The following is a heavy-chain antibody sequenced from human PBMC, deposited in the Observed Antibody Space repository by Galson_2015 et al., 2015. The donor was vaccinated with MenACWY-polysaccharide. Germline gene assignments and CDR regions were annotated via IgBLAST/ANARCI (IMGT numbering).Heavy chain of an antibody. D-gene: IGHD6-19*01. CDR3: ARQWVSSGWYEV. CDR1: GYNFTTYW. J-gene: IGHJ4*02. Sequence: QSGAEVKKPGESLKISCKGSGYNFTTYWIAWVRQMPGKGLEWMGIIYPGDSDTRYSPSFQGQVTYSADKAISTAYVQWSSLKASDTAMYYCARQWVSSGWYEVWGQGTLVTVSS. V-gene: IGHV5-51*01. CDR2: IYPGDSDT.